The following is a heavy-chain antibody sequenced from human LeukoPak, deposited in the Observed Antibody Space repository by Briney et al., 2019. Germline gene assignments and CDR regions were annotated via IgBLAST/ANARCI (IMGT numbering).Heavy chain of an antibody. Sequence: GGSLRLSCAASGFTFSSYSMNWVRQAPGKGLEWVSSISSSSSYMYYADSVKGRFTISRDNAKNSLYLQMNSLRAEDTAVYYCARDSGSYSAFDCWGQGTLVTVSS. CDR3: ARDSGSYSAFDC. CDR1: GFTFSSYS. D-gene: IGHD1-26*01. J-gene: IGHJ4*02. V-gene: IGHV3-21*01. CDR2: ISSSSSYM.